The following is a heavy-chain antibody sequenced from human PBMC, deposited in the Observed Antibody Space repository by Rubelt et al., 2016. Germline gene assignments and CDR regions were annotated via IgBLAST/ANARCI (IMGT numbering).Heavy chain of an antibody. J-gene: IGHJ4*02. V-gene: IGHV3-23*01. D-gene: IGHD4-17*01. Sequence: EVQLLESGGGLVQPGGSLRLSCAASGFTFSSYAMSWVRQAPGTGLEWVSAISGSGGSTYYADSVKGRFTISRDKSKNTLYLQMNSLRAEDTAVYYCAKVPIRTVTSTFDYWGQGTLVTVSS. CDR2: ISGSGGST. CDR1: GFTFSSYA. CDR3: AKVPIRTVTSTFDY.